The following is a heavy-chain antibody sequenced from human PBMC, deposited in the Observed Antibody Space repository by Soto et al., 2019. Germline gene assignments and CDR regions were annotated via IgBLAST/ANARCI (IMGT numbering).Heavy chain of an antibody. D-gene: IGHD3-16*01. CDR1: GYTFRSHW. CDR3: AGNADGGYYFDF. CDR2: IYPGDSDT. Sequence: GESLKISCQGSGYTFRSHWIGWVRQMPGRGLEWMGIIYPGDSDTRYSPSFEGQVTISADMSINTTYVQWSSLKTSDTAIYYCAGNADGGYYFDFWGQGTLVTVSS. V-gene: IGHV5-51*01. J-gene: IGHJ4*02.